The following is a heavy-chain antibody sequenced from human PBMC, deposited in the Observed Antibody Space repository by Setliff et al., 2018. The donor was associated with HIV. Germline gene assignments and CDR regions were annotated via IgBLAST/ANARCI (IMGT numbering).Heavy chain of an antibody. CDR3: ARSNWGSTPDFGY. J-gene: IGHJ4*02. CDR2: IRRKAYGGTT. D-gene: IGHD7-27*01. Sequence: GGSLRLSCTASGFTFGDYAVSWVRQAPGKGLQWVGFIRRKAYGGTTEYAASVKGRFTISRDDSKSIAYLQMISLQTEDTAVYYCARSNWGSTPDFGYWGQGTMVTVSS. CDR1: GFTFGDYA. V-gene: IGHV3-49*04.